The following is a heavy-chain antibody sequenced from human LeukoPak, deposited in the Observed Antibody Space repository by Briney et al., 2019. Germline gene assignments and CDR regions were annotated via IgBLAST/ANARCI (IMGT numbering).Heavy chain of an antibody. CDR1: GYTFISYG. V-gene: IGHV1-18*01. Sequence: EASVKVSCKASGYTFISYGITWVRQAPGQGLEWMGWISAYDGNTNFAQKFQGRISMTTDTSTGTAYMELRSLRSDDTAVYYRAREGYSNYAGWFDPWGQGTLVTVSS. J-gene: IGHJ5*02. D-gene: IGHD4-11*01. CDR3: AREGYSNYAGWFDP. CDR2: ISAYDGNT.